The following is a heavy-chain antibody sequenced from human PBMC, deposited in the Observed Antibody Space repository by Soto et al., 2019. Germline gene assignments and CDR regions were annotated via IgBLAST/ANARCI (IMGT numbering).Heavy chain of an antibody. CDR2: VKPNNGGT. V-gene: IGHV1-2*02. Sequence: QVQLEQSGAEVKKPGASVKVSCRASGYTFTDSYIHWVRQAPGQGLEWMGWVKPNNGGTNYAQKFLGRVTMTRDTSITTAYMELSRLTSDDTAVYFCARAHDLWSGYSYDFDLWGQGTLLTVSS. CDR3: ARAHDLWSGYSYDFDL. CDR1: GYTFTDSY. J-gene: IGHJ4*02. D-gene: IGHD3-3*01.